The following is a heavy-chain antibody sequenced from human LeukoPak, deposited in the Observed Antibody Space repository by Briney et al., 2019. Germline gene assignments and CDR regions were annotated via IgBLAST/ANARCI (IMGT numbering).Heavy chain of an antibody. J-gene: IGHJ4*02. CDR1: GYTFTSYG. CDR3: ARGGYSSRYYKPLYYFAY. D-gene: IGHD3-22*01. V-gene: IGHV1-18*01. CDR2: ISAYNGNT. Sequence: ASVKVSCKASGYTFTSYGISWVRQAPGQGLEWMGWISAYNGNTNYAQKLQGRVTMTTDTSTSTAYMELRSLRSDDTAVYYCARGGYSSRYYKPLYYFAYAGQGTLVTVSS.